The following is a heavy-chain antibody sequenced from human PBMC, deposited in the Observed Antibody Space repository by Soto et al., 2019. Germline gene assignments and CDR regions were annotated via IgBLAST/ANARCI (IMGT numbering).Heavy chain of an antibody. V-gene: IGHV4-30-4*01. D-gene: IGHD5-12*01. CDR3: ARAQMATTVDY. Sequence: SETLSLTCTVSGGSISSGDYYWSWIRQPPGKGLEWIGYIYYSGSTYYNPSLKSRVTISVDTSKNQFSLKLSSVTAADTAVYYCARAQMATTVDYWGQGTLVTVSS. CDR2: IYYSGST. CDR1: GGSISSGDYY. J-gene: IGHJ4*02.